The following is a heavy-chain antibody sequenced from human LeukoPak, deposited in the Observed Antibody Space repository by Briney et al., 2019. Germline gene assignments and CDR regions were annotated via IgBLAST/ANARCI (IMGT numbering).Heavy chain of an antibody. D-gene: IGHD2-15*01. Sequence: SVKLSCKATGATFTSYAISCFRQAIGQALEWMGRIIPIFGTANCAQKFQARVTITTDESTSTAYMELSSLRSEDTAVYYCARVFSYCSGGSCYPKEDYFDYWGQGTLVTVSS. CDR1: GATFTSYA. CDR2: IIPIFGTA. V-gene: IGHV1-69*05. CDR3: ARVFSYCSGGSCYPKEDYFDY. J-gene: IGHJ4*02.